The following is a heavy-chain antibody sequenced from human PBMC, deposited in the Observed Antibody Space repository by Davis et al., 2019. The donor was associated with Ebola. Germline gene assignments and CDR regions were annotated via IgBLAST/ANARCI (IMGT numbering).Heavy chain of an antibody. Sequence: SETLSLTCTVSGASISSYYWSWIRQPPGKGLEWIGYIYYIGTTDYNPSLKSRVTISRDTSKNQVSLKLNSVTAADTAVYFCSGGTSSGFYGGRHDFWGLGTLVTVSS. D-gene: IGHD3-22*01. J-gene: IGHJ4*02. V-gene: IGHV4-59*03. CDR2: IYYIGTT. CDR1: GASISSYY. CDR3: SGGTSSGFYGGRHDF.